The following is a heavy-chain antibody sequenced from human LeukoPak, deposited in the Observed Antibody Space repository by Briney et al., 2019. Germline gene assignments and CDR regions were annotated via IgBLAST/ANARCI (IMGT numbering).Heavy chain of an antibody. V-gene: IGHV4-34*01. Sequence: SETLSLTCAVYGGSFSVYYWSWIRQPPGKGLEWIGEINHSGSTNYNPSLKSRVTISVDTSENQFSLKLSSVTAADTAVYYCASLTRTGDPGYWGQGTLVTVSS. CDR1: GGSFSVYY. CDR3: ASLTRTGDPGY. CDR2: INHSGST. J-gene: IGHJ4*02. D-gene: IGHD7-27*01.